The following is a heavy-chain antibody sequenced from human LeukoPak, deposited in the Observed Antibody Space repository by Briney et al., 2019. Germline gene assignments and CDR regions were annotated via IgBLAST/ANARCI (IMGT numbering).Heavy chain of an antibody. V-gene: IGHV1-18*01. D-gene: IGHD2-15*01. J-gene: IGHJ4*02. CDR3: ARVSVYCSGGSCPDY. CDR1: GYTFTSYG. Sequence: GASVKVSCKASGYTFTSYGISWVRQAPGQGLEWMGWISAYNGNTNYAQKLQGRVTMTTDTSTSTAYVELRSLRSDDTAVYYCARVSVYCSGGSCPDYWGQGTLVTVSS. CDR2: ISAYNGNT.